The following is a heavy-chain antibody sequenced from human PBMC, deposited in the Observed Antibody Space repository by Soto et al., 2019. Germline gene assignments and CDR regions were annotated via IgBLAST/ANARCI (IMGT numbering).Heavy chain of an antibody. CDR3: ARHQRSLHPNWNYGYNWFDP. CDR2: IYYSGST. Sequence: SETLSLTCTVSGGSISSSSYYWGWIRQPPGKGLEWIGSIYYSGSTYYNPSLKSRVTISVDTAKNQFSLKLSSVTAADTAVYYCARHQRSLHPNWNYGYNWFDPWGQGTLVTVSS. CDR1: GGSISSSSYY. D-gene: IGHD1-7*01. V-gene: IGHV4-39*01. J-gene: IGHJ5*02.